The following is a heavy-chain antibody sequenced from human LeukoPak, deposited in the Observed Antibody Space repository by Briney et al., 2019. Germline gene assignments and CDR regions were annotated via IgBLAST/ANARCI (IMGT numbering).Heavy chain of an antibody. CDR3: AELGITMIGGV. Sequence: GGSLRLSCAASGFTFSSCWMSWVRQAPGKGLEWVANIKQDGSEKYYVDSVKGRFTISRDNAKNSLYLQMNSLRAEDTVVYYCAELGITMIGGVWGKGTTVTISS. V-gene: IGHV3-7*01. D-gene: IGHD3-10*02. J-gene: IGHJ6*04. CDR1: GFTFSSCW. CDR2: IKQDGSEK.